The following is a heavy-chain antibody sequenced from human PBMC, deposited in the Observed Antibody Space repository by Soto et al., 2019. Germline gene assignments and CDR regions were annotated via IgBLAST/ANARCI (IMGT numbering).Heavy chain of an antibody. J-gene: IGHJ6*03. Sequence: QVQLVESGGGLVKPGGSLRLSCEASGFTLSDYYMTWIRQAPGKGLEWISYISSSATIIYYADPVKGRFTISRDNAKTSLYLQMNSLRADDTAVYYCARAVKQWLVGGDYYYYYRDVWGKGTTVTVSS. CDR2: ISSSATII. D-gene: IGHD6-19*01. V-gene: IGHV3-11*01. CDR3: ARAVKQWLVGGDYYYYYRDV. CDR1: GFTLSDYY.